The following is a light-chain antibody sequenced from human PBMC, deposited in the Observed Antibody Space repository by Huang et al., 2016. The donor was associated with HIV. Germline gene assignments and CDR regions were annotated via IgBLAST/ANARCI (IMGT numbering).Light chain of an antibody. CDR3: QQYDSSPWT. CDR1: QSVSSSY. V-gene: IGKV3-20*01. CDR2: GAS. Sequence: EIVLTQSPGTLSLSPGERATLSCRASQSVSSSYLAWYQQKPGQAPRLLFYGASRRATGIPDRFSGSGSGTDFTLTISRLEPEDFAVYYCQQYDSSPWTFGQGTKVEIK. J-gene: IGKJ1*01.